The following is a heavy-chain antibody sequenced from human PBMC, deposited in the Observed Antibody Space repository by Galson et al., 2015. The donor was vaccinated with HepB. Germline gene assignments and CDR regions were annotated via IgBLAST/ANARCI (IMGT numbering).Heavy chain of an antibody. CDR2: ISFDGSYE. CDR3: ATDFWSGYLRLYYYYGMDV. Sequence: SLRLSCAASGFTFSPYAMHWVRQAPGKGLEWVAVISFDGSYEYYADSVRGRLTISRDNSKNTLYLQMNSLRSEDTAVYYCATDFWSGYLRLYYYYGMDVWGQGTTVTVSS. V-gene: IGHV3-30*04. J-gene: IGHJ6*02. CDR1: GFTFSPYA. D-gene: IGHD3-3*01.